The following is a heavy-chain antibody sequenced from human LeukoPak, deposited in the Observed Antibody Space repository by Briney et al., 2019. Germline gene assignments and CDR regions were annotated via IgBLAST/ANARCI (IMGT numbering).Heavy chain of an antibody. CDR2: TYYSGSV. CDR3: ARRVATSGNFFDY. J-gene: IGHJ4*02. CDR1: GGAINRRNYY. V-gene: IGHV4-39*01. Sequence: SETLSLTCTVVGGAINRRNYYWGWIRQSPGKGLEWIGSTYYSGSVNNNPSLQSRVTISVDTSRNQFSLKLASVTAADTAVYYCARRVATSGNFFDYWGPGTLVTVS. D-gene: IGHD3-3*01.